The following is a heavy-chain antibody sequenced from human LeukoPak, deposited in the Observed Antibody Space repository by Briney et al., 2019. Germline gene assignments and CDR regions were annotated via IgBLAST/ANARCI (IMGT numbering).Heavy chain of an antibody. J-gene: IGHJ6*03. CDR1: GFTFSSYS. CDR2: ISGSGGST. CDR3: ARDARYSSGWDQNYYYYYYMDV. D-gene: IGHD6-19*01. V-gene: IGHV3-21*04. Sequence: PGGSLRLSCAASGFTFSSYSMNWVRRAPGKGLEWVSAISGSGGSTYYADSVKGRFTISRDNAKNSLYLQMNSLRAEDTAVYYCARDARYSSGWDQNYYYYYYMDVWGKGTTVTISS.